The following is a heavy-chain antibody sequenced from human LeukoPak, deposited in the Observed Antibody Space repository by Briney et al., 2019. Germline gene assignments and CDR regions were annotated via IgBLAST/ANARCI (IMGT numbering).Heavy chain of an antibody. J-gene: IGHJ4*02. CDR2: ISSSGSTI. CDR1: GFTFSSYE. D-gene: IGHD3-10*01. CDR3: ARDLRVGGINFDY. V-gene: IGHV3-48*03. Sequence: QAGGSLRLSCTASGFTFSSYEINWLRQAPGKGLEWVSYISSSGSTIYYADSVKGRFTISRDNAKNSLYLQMNSLRAEDTGVYYCARDLRVGGINFDYWGQGTLVTVSS.